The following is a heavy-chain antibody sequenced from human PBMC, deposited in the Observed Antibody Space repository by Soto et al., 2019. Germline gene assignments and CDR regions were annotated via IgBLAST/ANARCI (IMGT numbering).Heavy chain of an antibody. V-gene: IGHV6-1*01. J-gene: IGHJ3*02. CDR2: TYYRSKWYN. D-gene: IGHD3-16*02. CDR1: GDSVSSNSAA. Sequence: QVQLQQSGPGLVKPSQTLSLTCAISGDSVSSNSAAWNWIRQSPSRGLEWLGRTYYRSKWYNDYAVSVKSLITINPDTSKNQFSLQLNSVTPEDTAVYYCAREPNMITFGGVIAYHDAFDIWGQGTMVTVSS. CDR3: AREPNMITFGGVIAYHDAFDI.